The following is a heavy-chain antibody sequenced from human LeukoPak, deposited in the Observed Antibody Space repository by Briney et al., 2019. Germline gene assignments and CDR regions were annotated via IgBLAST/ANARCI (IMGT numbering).Heavy chain of an antibody. Sequence: GGSLRLSCAASGFTFSSYAMSWVRQAPGEGLEGVSVIYRDDTTYYADSVKGRFTIFRDNSKNTLYLQMNSLRDDDTAVYYCARAPYGVGYTAERDYWGQGTLVTVSS. J-gene: IGHJ4*02. V-gene: IGHV3-53*01. CDR1: GFTFSSYA. D-gene: IGHD4/OR15-4a*01. CDR3: ARAPYGVGYTAERDY. CDR2: IYRDDTT.